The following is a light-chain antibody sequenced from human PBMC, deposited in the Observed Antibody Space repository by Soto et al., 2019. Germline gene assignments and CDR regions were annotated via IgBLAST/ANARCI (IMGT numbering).Light chain of an antibody. CDR2: LNSDGTH. V-gene: IGLV4-69*01. CDR3: QAWGTAFYV. J-gene: IGLJ1*01. CDR1: SGHSSYA. Sequence: QPVLTQSPSASASLGASVKLTCALSSGHSSYAIAWHQQQPEKGPRCLMELNSDGTHSKGDGIPDRFSGSSSGAERYLIISSLQSEDEGDYYCQAWGTAFYVFGTGTKVTVL.